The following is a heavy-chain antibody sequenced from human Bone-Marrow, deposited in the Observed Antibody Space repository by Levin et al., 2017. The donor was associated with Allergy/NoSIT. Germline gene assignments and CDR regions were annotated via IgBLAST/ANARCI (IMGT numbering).Heavy chain of an antibody. CDR1: GYSFSSYW. D-gene: IGHD3-10*01. Sequence: GESLKISCKGSGYSFSSYWIGWVRQMPGQGLEWMGIIYPVYSDPRYSPSFQGQVTIPADKSISTAYLQRSSLKASDTAMYYCARRLPRLWFGELLPFYYCGMGVWGQGTTVTVSS. CDR3: ARRLPRLWFGELLPFYYCGMGV. CDR2: IYPVYSDP. V-gene: IGHV5-51*01. J-gene: IGHJ6*02.